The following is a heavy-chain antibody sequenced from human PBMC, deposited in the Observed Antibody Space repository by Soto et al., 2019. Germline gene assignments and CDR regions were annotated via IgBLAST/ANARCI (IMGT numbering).Heavy chain of an antibody. D-gene: IGHD1-1*01. CDR1: GGSISSSSYY. CDR2: IYYSGST. V-gene: IGHV4-39*07. J-gene: IGHJ4*02. Sequence: SETLSLTCTVSGGSISSSSYYWVWIRQAPGKGLEWIGSIYYSGSTYYNPSLKSRVTISVDTSKSQFSLKLSSVTAADTAVYYCARETGPRKGYFDYWGQGTLVTVSS. CDR3: ARETGPRKGYFDY.